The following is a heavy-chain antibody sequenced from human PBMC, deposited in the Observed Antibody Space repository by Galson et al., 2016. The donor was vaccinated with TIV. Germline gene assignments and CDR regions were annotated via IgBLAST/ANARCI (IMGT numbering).Heavy chain of an antibody. Sequence: SLRLSCAASGFTLSSYWMHWVRQAPGKGLVWLSRINSDGRTITYADSVRGRFTISRDNANNIVYLQMSSLRVEDTAVYYCARDPFFGSGSYYSVLWYFDYWGQGTQVTVAS. D-gene: IGHD3-10*01. CDR2: INSDGRTI. CDR3: ARDPFFGSGSYYSVLWYFDY. CDR1: GFTLSSYW. V-gene: IGHV3-74*03. J-gene: IGHJ4*02.